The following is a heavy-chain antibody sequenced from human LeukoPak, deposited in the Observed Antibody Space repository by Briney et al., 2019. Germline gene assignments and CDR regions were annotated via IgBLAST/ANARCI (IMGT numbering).Heavy chain of an antibody. D-gene: IGHD4-17*01. CDR2: INPNSGGT. V-gene: IGHV1-2*06. J-gene: IGHJ4*02. CDR1: GYTFIGYY. Sequence: GASLKVSCKASGYTFIGYYMHWVRQAPGQGLEWMGRINPNSGGTDYAQKFQGRVTMTRDTSISTAYLEFSSLRSDDTAVYYCARDWRMTTLDYWGQGTLVIVSS. CDR3: ARDWRMTTLDY.